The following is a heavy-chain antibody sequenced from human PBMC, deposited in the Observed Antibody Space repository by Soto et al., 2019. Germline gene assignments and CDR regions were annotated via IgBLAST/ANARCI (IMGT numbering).Heavy chain of an antibody. Sequence: QVRLVQSGAEVKKPGASVKVSCKTYGYDFTNYGINWVRQAPGQGLEWMGWISAYNGNIVYAQNFRGRATLPTDTATGSAYMELRSLRSDETEVYYCTRGHALLTGWKFTFWGKGTLVTVSS. CDR2: ISAYNGNI. J-gene: IGHJ4*02. CDR3: TRGHALLTGWKFTF. CDR1: GYDFTNYG. V-gene: IGHV1-18*01. D-gene: IGHD3-9*01.